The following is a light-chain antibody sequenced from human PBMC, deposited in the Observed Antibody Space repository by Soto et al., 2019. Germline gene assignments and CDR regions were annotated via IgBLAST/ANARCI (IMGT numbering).Light chain of an antibody. V-gene: IGKV2-30*01. J-gene: IGKJ4*01. CDR2: RVS. Sequence: DIVLTQSPLSLSVTLGQPASLSCRSSQSLIYRDGNTYLNWFHQRPGQSPRRLIYRVSNRDSGVPDRFSGSGFGTDFTLTISRVEAEDVGVYYCMQGTHWPERTFGGGTKVEIK. CDR3: MQGTHWPERT. CDR1: QSLIYRDGNTY.